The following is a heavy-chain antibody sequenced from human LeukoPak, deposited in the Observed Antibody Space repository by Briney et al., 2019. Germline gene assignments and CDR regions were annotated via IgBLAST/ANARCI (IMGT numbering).Heavy chain of an antibody. Sequence: GRSLRLSCAASGFTFDDYAMHWVRQAPGKGLEWVSGISWNSGSICYADSVKGRFTISRDNAKNSLYLQMNSLRAEDTALYYCAKAKVGQWLADFDYWGQGTLVTVSS. J-gene: IGHJ4*02. D-gene: IGHD6-19*01. CDR3: AKAKVGQWLADFDY. CDR2: ISWNSGSI. V-gene: IGHV3-9*01. CDR1: GFTFDDYA.